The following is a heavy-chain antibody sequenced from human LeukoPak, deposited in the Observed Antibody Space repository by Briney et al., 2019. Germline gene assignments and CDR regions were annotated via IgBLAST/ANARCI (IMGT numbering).Heavy chain of an antibody. J-gene: IGHJ5*02. V-gene: IGHV4-39*01. CDR2: IYYSGST. Sequence: SETLSLTCAVSGGSISSSDYYWGWIRQPPGKGLEWIGNIYYSGSTYYNPSLKSRVTISVDTSKNQFSLNLSSVTAADTAVYYCARRGGYNSRFDPWGQGTLVTVSS. D-gene: IGHD5-24*01. CDR1: GGSISSSDYY. CDR3: ARRGGYNSRFDP.